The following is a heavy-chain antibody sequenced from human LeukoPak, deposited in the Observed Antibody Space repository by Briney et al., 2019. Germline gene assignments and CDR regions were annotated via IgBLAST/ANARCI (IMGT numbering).Heavy chain of an antibody. CDR3: ARHFKKQPMDQSFDY. CDR2: IYPGDSDT. Sequence: LGESLKISCKGSGYSFTSYWIGWVRQMPGKGLEWMGNIYPGDSDTRYSPSFQGQVTISADKSISTAYLQWSSLKASDTAMYYCARHFKKQPMDQSFDYWGQGTLVTVSS. D-gene: IGHD6-13*01. V-gene: IGHV5-51*01. CDR1: GYSFTSYW. J-gene: IGHJ4*02.